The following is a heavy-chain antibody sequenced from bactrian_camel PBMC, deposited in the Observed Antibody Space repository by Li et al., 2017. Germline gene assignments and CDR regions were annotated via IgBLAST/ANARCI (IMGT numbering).Heavy chain of an antibody. CDR1: RRTYSTYC. D-gene: IGHD4*01. CDR2: LDVSGHD. J-gene: IGHJ4*01. V-gene: IGHV3S57*01. Sequence: HVQLVESGGGSVQAGGSLSVSCTVSRRTYSTYCMGWFRRTPSLEREGVALLDVSGHDDYADSVKGRFIISIDSANNTLYLQMNTLKPEDTATYYCAADSSYSDSWYEYTWIGQGTQVTVS.